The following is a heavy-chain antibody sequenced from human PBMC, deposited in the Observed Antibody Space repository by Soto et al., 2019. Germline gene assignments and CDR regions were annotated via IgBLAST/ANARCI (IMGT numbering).Heavy chain of an antibody. CDR3: RLYSNYPNPYYMDV. V-gene: IGHV4-34*01. CDR2: INHSGST. J-gene: IGHJ6*03. Sequence: SETLSLTCAVYGGSFSGYYWSWIRQPPGKGLEWIGEINHSGSTNYNPSLKSRVTISVDTSKNQFSLKLSSVTAADTAVYYCRLYSNYPNPYYMDVWGKGTTVTVSS. CDR1: GGSFSGYY. D-gene: IGHD4-4*01.